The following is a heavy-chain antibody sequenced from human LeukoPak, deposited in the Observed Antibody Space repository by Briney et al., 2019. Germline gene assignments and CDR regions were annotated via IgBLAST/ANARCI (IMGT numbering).Heavy chain of an antibody. Sequence: GVPLRLTCAGSGFSFSSNAMNWVRQAPRKEKEWVAVISYDGSNKYYADSVKGRFTISRDNSKNTLYLQMNSLRAEDTAVYYCARGYGIVVVTTIESSDAFDIWGQGTMVTVSS. CDR2: ISYDGSNK. CDR3: ARGYGIVVVTTIESSDAFDI. V-gene: IGHV3-30*04. J-gene: IGHJ3*02. D-gene: IGHD3-22*01. CDR1: GFSFSSNA.